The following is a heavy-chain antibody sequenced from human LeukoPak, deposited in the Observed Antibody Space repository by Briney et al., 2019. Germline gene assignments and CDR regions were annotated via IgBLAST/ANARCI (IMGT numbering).Heavy chain of an antibody. J-gene: IGHJ4*02. CDR2: ITPIFGTA. V-gene: IGHV1-69*13. Sequence: ASVKVSCKASGGTFSSYAISWVRQAPGQGLEWMGGITPIFGTANYAQKFQGRVTITADESTSTAYMELSSLRSEDTAVYYCARVSGDEWDSYYFDYWGQGTLVTVSS. CDR3: ARVSGDEWDSYYFDY. CDR1: GGTFSSYA. D-gene: IGHD1-26*01.